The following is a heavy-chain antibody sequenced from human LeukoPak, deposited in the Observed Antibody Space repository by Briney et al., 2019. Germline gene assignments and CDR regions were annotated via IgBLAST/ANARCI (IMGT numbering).Heavy chain of an antibody. J-gene: IGHJ4*02. D-gene: IGHD4/OR15-4a*01. CDR1: GFTFSYYE. Sequence: GGSLRLSCAASGFTFSYYEMNWVRQAPGKGLEWVSYISSSGSTIYYADSVKGRFTISRDNAKNSLYLQMNSLRAEDTAVYYCARDTLGEGEDANYAVYYFDYWGQGTPVTVSS. CDR3: ARDTLGEGEDANYAVYYFDY. CDR2: ISSSGSTI. V-gene: IGHV3-48*03.